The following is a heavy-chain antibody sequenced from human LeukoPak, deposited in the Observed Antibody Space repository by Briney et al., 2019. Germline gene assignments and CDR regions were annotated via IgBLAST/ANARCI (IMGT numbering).Heavy chain of an antibody. CDR3: ARHTYYYHIGFDY. CDR1: GGSISSRSYY. J-gene: IGHJ4*02. D-gene: IGHD3-22*01. Sequence: SETLSLTCTVSGGSISSRSYYWGWIRQPPGKGLEWIGSIYYSGSTYYNPSLKSRVSVSVDTSKNQFSLKLTSVTAADTALYYCARHTYYYHIGFDYWGQGTVVTVSS. CDR2: IYYSGST. V-gene: IGHV4-39*01.